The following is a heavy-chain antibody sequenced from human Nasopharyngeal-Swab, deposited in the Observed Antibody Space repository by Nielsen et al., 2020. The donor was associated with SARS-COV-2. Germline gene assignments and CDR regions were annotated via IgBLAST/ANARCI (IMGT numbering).Heavy chain of an antibody. CDR3: ASLHGYGDYPYWYFDL. CDR2: IYYSGST. V-gene: IGHV4-39*01. CDR1: GCSISSSSYY. J-gene: IGHJ2*01. D-gene: IGHD4-17*01. Sequence: GSLRLSCTVSGCSISSSSYYWGWIRQPPGKGLEWIGSIYYSGSTYYNPSLKSRVTISVDTSKNQFSLKLSSVTAADTAVYYCASLHGYGDYPYWYFDLWGRGTLVTVSS.